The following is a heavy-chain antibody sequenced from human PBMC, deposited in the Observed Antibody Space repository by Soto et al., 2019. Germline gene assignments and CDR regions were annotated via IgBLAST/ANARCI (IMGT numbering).Heavy chain of an antibody. D-gene: IGHD7-27*01. CDR3: ARIPLTGIPV. CDR1: GGSISSSSYY. CDR2: IYYSGST. V-gene: IGHV4-39*06. Sequence: SETLSLTCTVSGGSISSSSYYWGWIRQPPGKGLEWIGSIYYSGSTYYNPSLKSRVTISKDTSKNQVVLTMTNMDPVDTATYYCARIPLTGIPVWGQGTLVTVSS. J-gene: IGHJ4*02.